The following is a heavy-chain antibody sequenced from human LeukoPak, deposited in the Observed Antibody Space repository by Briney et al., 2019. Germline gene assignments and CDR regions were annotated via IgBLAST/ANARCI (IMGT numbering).Heavy chain of an antibody. Sequence: GGSLRLSCAASGFTFSSYSMNWVRQAPGKGLEWVSVIYSGGSTYYADSVKGRFTISRDNSKNTLYLQMNSLRAEDTAVYYCARSDFGALLVDTAMDKYYYGMDVWGKGTTVTVSS. D-gene: IGHD5-18*01. V-gene: IGHV3-53*01. CDR1: GFTFSSYS. J-gene: IGHJ6*04. CDR2: IYSGGST. CDR3: ARSDFGALLVDTAMDKYYYGMDV.